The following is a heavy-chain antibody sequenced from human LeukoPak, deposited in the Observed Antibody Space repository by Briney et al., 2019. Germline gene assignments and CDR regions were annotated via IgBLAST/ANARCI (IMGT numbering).Heavy chain of an antibody. CDR3: AKDIENYYDSSGYCDY. CDR1: GFTFDDYA. J-gene: IGHJ4*02. Sequence: GRSLRLSCAASGFTFDDYAMHWVRQAPGKGLEWVSGISWNSGSIGYADSVKGRFTISRDNAKNSLYLQMNSLRAEDTALYYCAKDIENYYDSSGYCDYWGQGTLVTVSS. V-gene: IGHV3-9*01. D-gene: IGHD3-22*01. CDR2: ISWNSGSI.